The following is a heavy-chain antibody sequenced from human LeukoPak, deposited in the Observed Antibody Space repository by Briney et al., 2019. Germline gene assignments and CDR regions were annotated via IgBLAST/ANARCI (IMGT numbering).Heavy chain of an antibody. V-gene: IGHV3-30*18. Sequence: GRSLRLSCAPVAFTFINYGIHCVRQAPGKGVEWVAVIPYDGKTQYYAGSVKGRFTFSRDISRNTLYLQMNSLRAEDTAIFSCAKEGSSGFIDSWGRGTLVTVSS. CDR2: IPYDGKTQ. CDR3: AKEGSSGFIDS. CDR1: AFTFINYG. D-gene: IGHD6-19*01. J-gene: IGHJ4*02.